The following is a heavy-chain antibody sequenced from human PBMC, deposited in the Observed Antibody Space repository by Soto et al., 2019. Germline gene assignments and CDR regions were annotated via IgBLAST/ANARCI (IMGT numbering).Heavy chain of an antibody. Sequence: QVQLVQSGAEVKKPGSSVKVSCKASGGTFSSYAISWVRQAPGQGLEWMGGIIPIFGTANYAQKFQGRVTITADESTSTAYVELSSLRSEDTAVYYCARASRLLWFGELLPGGAFDIWGQGTMVTVSS. J-gene: IGHJ3*02. CDR1: GGTFSSYA. D-gene: IGHD3-10*01. V-gene: IGHV1-69*01. CDR2: IIPIFGTA. CDR3: ARASRLLWFGELLPGGAFDI.